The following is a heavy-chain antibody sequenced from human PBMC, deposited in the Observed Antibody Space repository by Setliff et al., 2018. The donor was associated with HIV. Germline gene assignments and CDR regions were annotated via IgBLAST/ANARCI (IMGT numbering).Heavy chain of an antibody. Sequence: SGPTLANPTHTLTLTCTFSGVPLTTVAVGVGWLRQPPGKAPEWLAVIYSNDVIRYSPSLKTRLPITQDTTDRQVVLTLTNVDPMDAGTYFCAHFGTFWPGFYAPFDLWGQGILVTVSS. V-gene: IGHV2-5*01. D-gene: IGHD3-3*01. CDR3: AHFGTFWPGFYAPFDL. CDR1: GVPLTTVAVG. J-gene: IGHJ4*02. CDR2: IYSNDVI.